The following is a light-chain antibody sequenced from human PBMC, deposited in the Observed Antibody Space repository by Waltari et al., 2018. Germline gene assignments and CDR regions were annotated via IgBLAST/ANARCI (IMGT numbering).Light chain of an antibody. J-gene: IGLJ1*01. Sequence: YALTQPPSVSASPGQTARITCSGDAFPNQYAAWYQQKPGQAPVVVMYEDIERPSGIPERFSGSISGTTVTLTISGVQAEDEADYYCQSADSSGTYYVFGSGTKVTVL. CDR3: QSADSSGTYYV. CDR2: EDI. CDR1: AFPNQY. V-gene: IGLV3-25*03.